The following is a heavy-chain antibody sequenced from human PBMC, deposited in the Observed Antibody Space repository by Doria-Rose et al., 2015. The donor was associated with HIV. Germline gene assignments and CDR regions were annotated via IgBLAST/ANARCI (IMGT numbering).Heavy chain of an antibody. V-gene: IGHV2-26*01. Sequence: SGPVLVKPTETLTLTCTVSGVSLSSPGMGVSWIRQPPGKALEWLANIFSDDERSYKTALKIRLTISRGTTKSQVVLTMTVMDPVDTATYYCARIKSSRWYHKYYFDFWGQGTLVIVSA. CDR2: IFSDDER. CDR1: GVSLSSPGMG. J-gene: IGHJ4*02. CDR3: ARIKSSRWYHKYYFDF. D-gene: IGHD6-13*01.